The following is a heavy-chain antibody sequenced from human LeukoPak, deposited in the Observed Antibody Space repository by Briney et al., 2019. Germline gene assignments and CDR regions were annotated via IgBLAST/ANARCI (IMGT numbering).Heavy chain of an antibody. V-gene: IGHV4-4*02. J-gene: IGHJ4*02. D-gene: IGHD5-18*01. CDR3: AREGYSYGTYYFDY. Sequence: NPSGTLSLTCAVSGGSISSSNWWSWVRQPPGKGLEWIGEIYHSGSTIYNPSLKSRVTISVDKSKNQFSLKLSSVTAADTAVYYCAREGYSYGTYYFDYWGQGTLVTVSS. CDR1: GGSISSSNW. CDR2: IYHSGST.